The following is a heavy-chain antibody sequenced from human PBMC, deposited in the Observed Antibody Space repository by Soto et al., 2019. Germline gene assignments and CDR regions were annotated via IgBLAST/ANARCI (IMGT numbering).Heavy chain of an antibody. CDR2: ITHSGSI. Sequence: QVQLQQWGAGLLKPSETLSLSCAVYGGPFSGYYWSWIRQPPGKGLEWIGEITHSGSINYNPSLKSRVTISVDTSKNQFSLKLSSVTAADTAVYYCARGRGIVATINRSLLFDYWGQGTLVTVSS. V-gene: IGHV4-34*01. CDR1: GGPFSGYY. D-gene: IGHD5-12*01. J-gene: IGHJ4*02. CDR3: ARGRGIVATINRSLLFDY.